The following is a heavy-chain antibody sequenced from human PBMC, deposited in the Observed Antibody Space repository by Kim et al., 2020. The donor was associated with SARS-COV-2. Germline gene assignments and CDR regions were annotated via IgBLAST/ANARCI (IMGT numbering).Heavy chain of an antibody. CDR3: ARRRSFGSGKGLDY. Sequence: NPSLKSRVTISVDTSKSQFSLKLSSVTAADTAVYYCARRRSFGSGKGLDYWGQGTLVTVSS. D-gene: IGHD2-15*01. V-gene: IGHV4-39*01. J-gene: IGHJ4*02.